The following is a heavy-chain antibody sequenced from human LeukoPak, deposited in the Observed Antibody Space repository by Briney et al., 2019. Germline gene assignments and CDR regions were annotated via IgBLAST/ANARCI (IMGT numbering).Heavy chain of an antibody. Sequence: GGSLRLSCAASGFTFSSYGMHWVRQAPGKGLEWVALTSYDGSNKDYADSVKGRFTISRDNSKNTLYLQMDSLRSEDTAVFYCTREVLVRGVRYYGMDVWGQGTTVTVSS. V-gene: IGHV3-30*04. CDR3: TREVLVRGVRYYGMDV. CDR2: TSYDGSNK. CDR1: GFTFSSYG. J-gene: IGHJ6*02. D-gene: IGHD3-10*01.